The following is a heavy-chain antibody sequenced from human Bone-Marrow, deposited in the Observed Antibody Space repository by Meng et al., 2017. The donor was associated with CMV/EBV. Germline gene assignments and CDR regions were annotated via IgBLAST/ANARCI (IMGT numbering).Heavy chain of an antibody. CDR1: GFTLSSNW. Sequence: GESLKISCSASGFTLSSNWMHWVRQAPGKGLVWVSRINSDGGSTNYADSVKGRFTISRDNANNSVSLQMNSLRAEDTAVYYCARDKVAAAGYYFDYWGQGTLVTVSS. CDR3: ARDKVAAAGYYFDY. V-gene: IGHV3-74*01. J-gene: IGHJ4*02. CDR2: INSDGGST. D-gene: IGHD6-13*01.